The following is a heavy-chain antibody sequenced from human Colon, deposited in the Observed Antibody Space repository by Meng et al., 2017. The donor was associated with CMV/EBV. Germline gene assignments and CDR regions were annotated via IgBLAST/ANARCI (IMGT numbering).Heavy chain of an antibody. J-gene: IGHJ6*02. D-gene: IGHD2-15*01. Sequence: GGSLRLSCAASGMDLSGYGMHWVRQAPGKGLEWVAVVYYDGNSKYSGDSVKGRFTISRDNSANTLYLQMNSLRTDDTAVYYCARVLGGTLGGVWGQGTTVTVSS. CDR3: ARVLGGTLGGV. CDR2: VYYDGNSK. CDR1: GMDLSGYG. V-gene: IGHV3-30*03.